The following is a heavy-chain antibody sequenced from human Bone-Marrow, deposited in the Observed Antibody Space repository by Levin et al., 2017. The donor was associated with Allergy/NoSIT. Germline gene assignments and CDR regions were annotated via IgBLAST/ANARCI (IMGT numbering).Heavy chain of an antibody. CDR2: LDGSSGKT. CDR3: AKAGTTVMLDYSYLDV. Sequence: GGSLRLSCTISGFIFADYAMNWVRQAPGRGLEWVSSLDGSSGKTHYADVVKGRFTISREYSKNTLFLQMNSLRVEATARYYCAKAGTTVMLDYSYLDVWGEGTAVTVSS. V-gene: IGHV3-23*01. D-gene: IGHD4-17*01. CDR1: GFIFADYA. J-gene: IGHJ6*03.